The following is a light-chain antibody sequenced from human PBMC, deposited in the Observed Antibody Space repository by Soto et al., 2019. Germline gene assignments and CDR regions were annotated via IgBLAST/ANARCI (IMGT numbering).Light chain of an antibody. V-gene: IGLV2-14*01. CDR2: DVS. CDR1: SSDVGGYNY. J-gene: IGLJ3*02. Sequence: QSALTQPASVSGSPGQSITISCTGTSSDVGGYNYVSWYQQHPGKAPQLMIYDVSNRPSGVSNRFSGSKSGNTASLTISGLQAEDEADYYCSSYTSSSTLPVFGGGTKLTVL. CDR3: SSYTSSSTLPV.